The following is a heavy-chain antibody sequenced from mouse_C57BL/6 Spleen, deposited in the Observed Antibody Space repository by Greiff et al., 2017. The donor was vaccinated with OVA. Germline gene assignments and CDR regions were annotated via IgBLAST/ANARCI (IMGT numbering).Heavy chain of an antibody. V-gene: IGHV1-54*01. CDR2: INPGSGGT. Sequence: QVQLKQSGAELVRPGTSVKVSCKASGYAFTNYLIEWVKQRPGQGLEWIGVINPGSGGTNYNEKFKGKATLTADKSSSTAYMQLSSLTSEDSAVYFCARDGYYPYYAMDYWGQGTSVTVSS. J-gene: IGHJ4*01. CDR1: GYAFTNYL. CDR3: ARDGYYPYYAMDY. D-gene: IGHD2-3*01.